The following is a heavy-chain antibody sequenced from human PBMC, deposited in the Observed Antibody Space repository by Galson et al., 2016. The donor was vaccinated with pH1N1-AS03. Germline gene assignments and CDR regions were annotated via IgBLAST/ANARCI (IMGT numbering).Heavy chain of an antibody. CDR2: INPNSGGT. CDR1: GYTFTDYF. V-gene: IGHV1-2*06. CDR3: VREGKYLFDRSGYYFDY. Sequence: SVKVSCKASGYTFTDYFVYWVRQAPEQGLEWMGRINPNSGGTKFAQKFQGTVSMTTDTSTRTAYMELSRLRSDDTAVYYCVREGKYLFDRSGYYFDYWGHGSLVTVSS. D-gene: IGHD3-22*01. J-gene: IGHJ4*01.